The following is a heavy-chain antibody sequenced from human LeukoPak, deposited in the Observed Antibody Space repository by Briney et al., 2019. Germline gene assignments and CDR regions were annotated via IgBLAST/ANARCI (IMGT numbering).Heavy chain of an antibody. CDR3: ARGAGGYSYYYGMDV. J-gene: IGHJ6*02. CDR1: GFTFDDYG. V-gene: IGHV3-20*01. CDR2: INWNGGST. D-gene: IGHD5-12*01. Sequence: PGGSLRLSCAASGFTFDDYGMSLVRQAPGKGLEWVSGINWNGGSTGYADSVKGRFTISRDNAKNSLYLQMNSLRAEDTALYHCARGAGGYSYYYGMDVWGQGTTVTVSS.